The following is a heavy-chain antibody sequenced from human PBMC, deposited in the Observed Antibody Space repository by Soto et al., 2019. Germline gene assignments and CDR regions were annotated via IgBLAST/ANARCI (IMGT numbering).Heavy chain of an antibody. Sequence: EVQLLESGGGLVQPGGSLRLSCAASGFTFSSYAMSWVRQAPGKGLEWVSAISGSGGSTYYADSVKGRFTISRDNSKNTLYLQMNSLRAEDTAVYSCAKDLGGYGSGTMDVWGQGTTVTVSS. D-gene: IGHD3-10*01. CDR2: ISGSGGST. CDR1: GFTFSSYA. V-gene: IGHV3-23*01. J-gene: IGHJ6*02. CDR3: AKDLGGYGSGTMDV.